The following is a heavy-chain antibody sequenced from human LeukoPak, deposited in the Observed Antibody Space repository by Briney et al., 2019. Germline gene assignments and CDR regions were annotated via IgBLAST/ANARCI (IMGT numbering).Heavy chain of an antibody. CDR1: GFSFTNYW. J-gene: IGHJ4*02. V-gene: IGHV3-74*01. CDR2: INSDGSAT. CDR3: AREALGYRGYDPDYFDS. D-gene: IGHD5-12*01. Sequence: GSLRLSCAASGFSFTNYWMHWVRQAPGKGLVWVSHINSDGSATRYADSVKGRFTISRDNAMNTLYLQMNSLRGEDTAVYYCAREALGYRGYDPDYFDSWGQGTLVIVSS.